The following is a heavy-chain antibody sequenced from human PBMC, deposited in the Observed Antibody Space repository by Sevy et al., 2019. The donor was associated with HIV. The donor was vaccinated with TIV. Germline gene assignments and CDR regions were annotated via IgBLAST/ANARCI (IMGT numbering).Heavy chain of an antibody. V-gene: IGHV3-30-3*01. CDR1: GLTFSSHA. D-gene: IGHD3-22*01. CDR3: ARDLDYESSGYLPFFDP. CDR2: ISYDGNIR. Sequence: GGSLRLSCAASGLTFSSHAMHWVRQAPGKGLESVAVISYDGNIRYYGDSVKGRFTISRDDSKNTLYLQMNSLRAEDTAVYYCARDLDYESSGYLPFFDPRGQGTLVTVSS. J-gene: IGHJ5*02.